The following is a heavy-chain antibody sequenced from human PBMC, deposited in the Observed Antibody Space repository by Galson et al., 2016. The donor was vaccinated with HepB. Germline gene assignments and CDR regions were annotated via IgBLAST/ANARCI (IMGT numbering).Heavy chain of an antibody. Sequence: SETLSLTCTVSGGSINSYSWAWIRQPPGQGLEWIGFFSVDGSSNYNPSLGSRVTISTDTSKNHFSLSLTSVTAADTAVYYCVRRYYVDAFDIWGHGTVVTVSS. J-gene: IGHJ3*02. CDR3: VRRYYVDAFDI. CDR2: FSVDGSS. V-gene: IGHV4-59*01. D-gene: IGHD3-3*01. CDR1: GGSINSYS.